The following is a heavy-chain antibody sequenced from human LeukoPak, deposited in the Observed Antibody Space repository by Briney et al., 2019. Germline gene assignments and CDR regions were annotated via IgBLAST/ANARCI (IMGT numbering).Heavy chain of an antibody. V-gene: IGHV3-30*14. CDR2: ISYDGSNK. J-gene: IGHJ3*02. D-gene: IGHD5-24*01. CDR1: GFTFSSYA. CDR3: ATLRDGYNYAFDI. Sequence: GGSLRLSCAASGFTFSSYAMHWVRQAPGKGLEWVAVISYDGSNKYYADSVKGRFTISRDNSKNTLYLQMNSLRAEDTAVYYCATLRDGYNYAFDIWGQGTMVTVSS.